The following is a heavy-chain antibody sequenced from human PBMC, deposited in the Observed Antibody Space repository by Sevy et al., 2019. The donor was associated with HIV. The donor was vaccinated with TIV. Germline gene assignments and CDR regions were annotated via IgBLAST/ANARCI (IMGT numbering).Heavy chain of an antibody. J-gene: IGHJ6*02. V-gene: IGHV3-11*01. Sequence: GGSLRLPCAASRFILSGYYMSWIRQAPGKGLEWISYISGSGDTIYYADSVKGRFTISRDNTKNSLYLQMNSLRAEDTAVYYCARDHVKDGDLGDYYYFAMDVWGQGTTVTVSS. CDR1: RFILSGYY. CDR2: ISGSGDTI. D-gene: IGHD3-16*01. CDR3: ARDHVKDGDLGDYYYFAMDV.